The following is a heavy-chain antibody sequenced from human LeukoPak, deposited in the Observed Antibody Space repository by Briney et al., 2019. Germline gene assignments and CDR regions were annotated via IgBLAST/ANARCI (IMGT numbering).Heavy chain of an antibody. Sequence: ETLSLTCTVSGGSISSYYWSWIRQPPGKGLEWVSYISSSSGTIYYADSVKGRFTISRDNAKNSLYLQMNSLRAEDTAVYYCAREWRGAFDYWGQGTLVTVSS. CDR3: AREWRGAFDY. CDR1: GGSISSYY. J-gene: IGHJ4*02. D-gene: IGHD4/OR15-4a*01. V-gene: IGHV3-48*01. CDR2: ISSSSGTI.